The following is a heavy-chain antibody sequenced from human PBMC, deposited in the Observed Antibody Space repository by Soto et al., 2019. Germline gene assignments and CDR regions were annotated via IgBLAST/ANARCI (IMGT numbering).Heavy chain of an antibody. Sequence: QVQLVESGGGLVKPGGSLRLSCAASGFTFSDYYMSWIRQAPGKGLEWVSYISSSGSTIYYADSVKGRFTISRDNAKNSLYLPMNSLRAEDTAVYYCARDEAFAARYYYYYYMDVWGKGTTVIVSS. CDR2: ISSSGSTI. CDR3: ARDEAFAARYYYYYYMDV. CDR1: GFTFSDYY. J-gene: IGHJ6*03. D-gene: IGHD6-6*01. V-gene: IGHV3-11*01.